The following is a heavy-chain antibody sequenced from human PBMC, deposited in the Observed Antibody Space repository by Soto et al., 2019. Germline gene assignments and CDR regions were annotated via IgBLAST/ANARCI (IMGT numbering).Heavy chain of an antibody. J-gene: IGHJ4*02. CDR2: ISSSSSYT. D-gene: IGHD3-22*01. CDR3: ARDYYDSSGYSSVAFDY. V-gene: IGHV3-11*06. CDR1: GFTFSDYY. Sequence: QVQLVESGGGLVKPGGSLRLSCAASGFTFSDYYMSWIRQAPGKGLEWVSYISSSSSYTNYADSVEGRFTISRDNAKNSLYLQMNSLRAEDTAVYYCARDYYDSSGYSSVAFDYWGQGTLVTVSS.